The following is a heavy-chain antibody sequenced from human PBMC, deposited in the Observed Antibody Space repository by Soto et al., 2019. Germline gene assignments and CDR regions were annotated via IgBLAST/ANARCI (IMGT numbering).Heavy chain of an antibody. CDR3: ARDPPPPDY. CDR2: ISAYNGNT. V-gene: IGHV1-18*01. J-gene: IGHJ4*02. CDR1: GYTFASYA. Sequence: QVQLVQSGAEVKKPGASVKVSCKASGYTFASYAISWMRQAPGQGLEWMGWISAYNGNTNYAQKLQGRVTMTTDTPTRTAYMELRSPRSDDTAVYYCARDPPPPDYWGQGTLVTVSA.